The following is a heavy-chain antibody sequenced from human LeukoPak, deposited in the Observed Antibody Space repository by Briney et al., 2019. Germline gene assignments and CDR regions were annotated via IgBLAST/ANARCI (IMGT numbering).Heavy chain of an antibody. D-gene: IGHD3-3*01. CDR3: ATTGGPGQAYEETPFDY. CDR2: IIPIIDVT. Sequence: SVKVSCKASGVTFNTYAVSWVRQAPGQGLEWVGRIIPIIDVTTYARKFQDRVAITADKSTIIVYIELSSLRSEEKAVYYCATTGGPGQAYEETPFDYWGEGTLVTVSS. J-gene: IGHJ4*02. CDR1: GVTFNTYA. V-gene: IGHV1-69*04.